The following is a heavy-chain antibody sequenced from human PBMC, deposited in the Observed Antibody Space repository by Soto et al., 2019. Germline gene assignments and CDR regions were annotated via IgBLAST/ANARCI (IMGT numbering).Heavy chain of an antibody. J-gene: IGHJ4*02. CDR1: GFTFSNYW. CDR2: VKSDGSST. Sequence: GGSLRLSCAASGFTFSNYWMHWVRQGPGKGLVWVARVKSDGSSTSYADSVRGRFTISRDNAKNTLYLQMNSLRVEDTAVYYCARDNWNSYWGQGTLVTVSS. CDR3: ARDNWNSY. D-gene: IGHD1-1*01. V-gene: IGHV3-74*01.